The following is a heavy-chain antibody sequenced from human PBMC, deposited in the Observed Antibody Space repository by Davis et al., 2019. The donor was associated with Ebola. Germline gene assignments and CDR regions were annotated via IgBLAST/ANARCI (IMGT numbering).Heavy chain of an antibody. Sequence: GEPLKISCAGSGFTFSSHWMHWVRQAPGKGLVWVSRIKGDGSSTNYADSAEGRFTISRDNAKSTLYLQLNSLRDEDTAVYYCASGSYDSAGTMLHWGQGTLVTVSS. V-gene: IGHV3-74*01. D-gene: IGHD6-13*01. CDR1: GFTFSSHW. CDR3: ASGSYDSAGTMLH. CDR2: IKGDGSST. J-gene: IGHJ1*01.